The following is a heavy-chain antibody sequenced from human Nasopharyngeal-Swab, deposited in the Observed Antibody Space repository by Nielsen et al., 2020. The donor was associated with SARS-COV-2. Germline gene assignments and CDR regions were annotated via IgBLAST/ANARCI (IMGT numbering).Heavy chain of an antibody. CDR1: GYTFTSYG. CDR2: ISAYNGNT. J-gene: IGHJ6*02. D-gene: IGHD4-11*01. CDR3: ARLTVTTFYYYYGMDV. V-gene: IGHV1-18*01. Sequence: ASVKVSCKASGYTFTSYGISWVRQAPGQGLEWRGWISAYNGNTNYAQKLQGRVTMTTDTSTSTAYMELRSLRSDDTAVYYCARLTVTTFYYYYGMDVWGQGTTVTVSS.